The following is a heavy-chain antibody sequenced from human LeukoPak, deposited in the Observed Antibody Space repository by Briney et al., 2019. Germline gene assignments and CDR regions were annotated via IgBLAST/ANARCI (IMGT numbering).Heavy chain of an antibody. Sequence: GASVKVSCKASGYTFTDYYVHWVRQAPGQGLEWMGWINPNSGGTNYAQKFQGRVTMTTDTSISTAYMEVSRLRSDDTAVYYCARVRIGQQLDKYYYYAMDVWGQETTVTVSS. CDR3: ARVRIGQQLDKYYYYAMDV. CDR1: GYTFTDYY. V-gene: IGHV1-2*02. CDR2: INPNSGGT. J-gene: IGHJ6*02. D-gene: IGHD6-13*01.